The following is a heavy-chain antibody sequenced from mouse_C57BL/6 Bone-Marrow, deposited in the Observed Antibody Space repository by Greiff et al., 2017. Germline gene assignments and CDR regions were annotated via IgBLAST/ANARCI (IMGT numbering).Heavy chain of an antibody. J-gene: IGHJ1*03. V-gene: IGHV5-15*01. CDR3: ARLVLRCSYWYFDV. D-gene: IGHD1-1*01. CDR1: GFTFSDYG. Sequence: EVKVVESGGGLVQPGGSLKLSCAASGFTFSDYGMAWVRQAPRKGLEWVAFISNLAYSIYYADTVTGRFTISRENAKNTLYLEMSSLRSEDTAMYYCARLVLRCSYWYFDVWGTGTTVTVSS. CDR2: ISNLAYSI.